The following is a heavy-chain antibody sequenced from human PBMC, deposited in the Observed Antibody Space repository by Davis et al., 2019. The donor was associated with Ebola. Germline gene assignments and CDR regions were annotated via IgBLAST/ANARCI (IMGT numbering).Heavy chain of an antibody. CDR1: GFTFNSYA. Sequence: GESLKISCAASGFTFNSYAVTWVRQASGKGLEWVSGISSGAAYTYYADSVKGRFTISRDNSKKTLFLQMNSLRAEDTAIYYCAKDRSNWAWGGLDYWGQGTLVTVSS. CDR2: ISSGAAYT. J-gene: IGHJ4*02. CDR3: AKDRSNWAWGGLDY. V-gene: IGHV3-23*01. D-gene: IGHD4-11*01.